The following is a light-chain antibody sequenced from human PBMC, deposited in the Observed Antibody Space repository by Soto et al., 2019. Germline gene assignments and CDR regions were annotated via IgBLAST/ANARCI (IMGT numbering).Light chain of an antibody. V-gene: IGKV3-20*01. Sequence: EIVLTQSPCTLSLSPGERATLSCRASQSVKYNYFAWYQQKPGQPPILIINLTSSSATGIPDRFSGSGSGTDFPLIITRLEPDDFAVYSCQQYGESLTFGGVTTVEIK. CDR2: LTS. J-gene: IGKJ4*01. CDR1: QSVKYNY. CDR3: QQYGESLT.